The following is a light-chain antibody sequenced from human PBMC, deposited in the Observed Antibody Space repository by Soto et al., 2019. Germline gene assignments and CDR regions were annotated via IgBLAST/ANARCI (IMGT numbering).Light chain of an antibody. V-gene: IGKV3-11*01. CDR1: QSVSSS. J-gene: IGKJ4*01. CDR3: QQRSNWPLT. CDR2: DAS. Sequence: ETVLTQSPATLPLSPGEGATLSCRASQSVSSSLAWYQQTPGQAPRLLIYDASNRATGIPARFSGSGSGTDFTLTISSLEPEDFAVYYCQQRSNWPLTFGGGTKLQIK.